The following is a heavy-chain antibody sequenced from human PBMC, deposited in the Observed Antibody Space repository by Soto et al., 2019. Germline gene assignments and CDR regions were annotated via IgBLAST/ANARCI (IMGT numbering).Heavy chain of an antibody. CDR3: AKDSISYNGIYDAFDV. Sequence: VQLLESGGGLVQPGWSLRLSCEASGFTFSNYAMAWVRQTPGEGPEWVSTIGGGDDIFYAESVQGRFIISRDDSRSTMYLQMDNLRVEDTAIYFCAKDSISYNGIYDAFDVWGQGTVVTVSS. D-gene: IGHD3-3*02. CDR2: IGGGDDI. J-gene: IGHJ3*01. V-gene: IGHV3-23*01. CDR1: GFTFSNYA.